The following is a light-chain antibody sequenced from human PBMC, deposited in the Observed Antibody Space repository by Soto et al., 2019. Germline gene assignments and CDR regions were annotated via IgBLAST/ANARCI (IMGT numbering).Light chain of an antibody. CDR2: DVS. V-gene: IGLV2-18*02. CDR3: SSYTHSTTLV. J-gene: IGLJ2*01. Sequence: QSALTQPPSVSGSPGQSVTISCTGTSSDVGSYNSVSWYQQPPGTAPKLMIYDVSNRPSGVPERFSGSKSGNTASLTSSGLQAEDEADYYCSSYTHSTTLVFGGGTQLTVL. CDR1: SSDVGSYNS.